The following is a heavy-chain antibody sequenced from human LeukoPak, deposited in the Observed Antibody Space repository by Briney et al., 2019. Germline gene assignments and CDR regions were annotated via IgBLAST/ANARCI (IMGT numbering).Heavy chain of an antibody. D-gene: IGHD3-3*01. CDR3: AKNDYDFWSGYPTPRYYMDV. CDR1: GFTFGSYQ. Sequence: GSLRLSCVASGFTFGSYQMHWVRQAPGKGLEWVSAISGSGGSTYYADSVKGRFTISRDNSKNTLYLQMNSLRAEDTAVYYCAKNDYDFWSGYPTPRYYMDVWGKGTTVTVSS. J-gene: IGHJ6*03. CDR2: ISGSGGST. V-gene: IGHV3-23*01.